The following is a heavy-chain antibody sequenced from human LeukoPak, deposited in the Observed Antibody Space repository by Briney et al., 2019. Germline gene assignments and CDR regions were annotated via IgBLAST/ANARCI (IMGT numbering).Heavy chain of an antibody. D-gene: IGHD4-17*01. CDR1: GFTFSSYA. V-gene: IGHV3-23*01. CDR3: AKELSVTPVFTIDY. CDR2: ISGSGGST. J-gene: IGHJ4*02. Sequence: GGSLRLSCAASGFTFSSYAMSWVRQAPGKGLEWVSAISGSGGSTYSADSAKGRFTISRDNSKNTLYLQMNSLRAEDTAVYYCAKELSVTPVFTIDYWGQGTLVTVSS.